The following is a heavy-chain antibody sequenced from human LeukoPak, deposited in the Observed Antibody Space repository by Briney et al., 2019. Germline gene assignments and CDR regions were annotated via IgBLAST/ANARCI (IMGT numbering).Heavy chain of an antibody. V-gene: IGHV3-23*01. D-gene: IGHD4-17*01. Sequence: GGSLRLSCAASGFTFSSYAMRWVRQAPGKGLEWVSSISGSGGSTWYADSVKGRFTISRDNSKNTLYLQMNSLRAEDTAVYYCAKDLHGDYVRWGDYWGQGTLVTVSS. CDR1: GFTFSSYA. J-gene: IGHJ4*02. CDR2: ISGSGGST. CDR3: AKDLHGDYVRWGDY.